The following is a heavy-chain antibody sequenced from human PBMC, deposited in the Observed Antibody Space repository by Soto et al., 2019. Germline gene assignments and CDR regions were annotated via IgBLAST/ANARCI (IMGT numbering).Heavy chain of an antibody. CDR1: GGTFSSRA. V-gene: IGHV1-69*01. J-gene: IGHJ6*02. Sequence: QVQLVQSGAEVKETGTSVKVSCKASGGTFSSRAISWVRQAPGQGLEWMGGIIPVFGRVNYAEKFQDRVTITADESTGTVYMELSSLRSEDTALYYCANSRGGTFLGYHGMDIWGQGTTVSVSS. D-gene: IGHD3-16*01. CDR2: IIPVFGRV. CDR3: ANSRGGTFLGYHGMDI.